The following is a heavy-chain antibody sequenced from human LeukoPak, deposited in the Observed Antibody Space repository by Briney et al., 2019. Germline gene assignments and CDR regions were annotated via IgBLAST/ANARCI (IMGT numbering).Heavy chain of an antibody. CDR2: IYHSGST. CDR1: GGSISSGGYY. V-gene: IGHV4-30-2*01. D-gene: IGHD3-22*01. CDR3: ARESIPYYYDSSGYFDY. J-gene: IGHJ4*02. Sequence: PSETLSLTCTVSGGSISSGGYYWSWIRQPPGKGLEWIGYIYHSGSTYYNPSLKSRVTISVDRSKNQFSLKLSSVTAADTAVYYCARESIPYYYDSSGYFDYWGQGTLVTVSS.